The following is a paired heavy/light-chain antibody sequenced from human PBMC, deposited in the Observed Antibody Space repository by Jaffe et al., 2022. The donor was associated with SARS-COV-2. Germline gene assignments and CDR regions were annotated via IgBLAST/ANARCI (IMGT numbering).Light chain of an antibody. CDR2: NDN. CDR1: HSNIRSEI. Sequence: QSVLTQPPSASGTPGQRVTISCSGIHSNIRSEIVNWYQQSPGTAPKLVIFNDNQRPSGVPDRFSGSKSGTSASLAISGLRSEDEAYYYCAAWDDSLNGAVVFGGGTKLTVL. V-gene: IGLV1-44*01. J-gene: IGLJ2*01. CDR3: AAWDDSLNGAVV.
Heavy chain of an antibody. CDR1: GFTFSRYG. Sequence: QVRLEESGGGVVQPGGSLRLSCVASGFTFSRYGMHWVRQAPGKGLEWVAVISLDGYNKYYGDSVKGRFTISRDNSKSTLFLQMDSLRTDDAAVYYCAKGTGSMTTLASLDCWGQGTLVTVSS. CDR2: ISLDGYNK. V-gene: IGHV3-30*18. CDR3: AKGTGSMTTLASLDC. J-gene: IGHJ4*02. D-gene: IGHD4-4*01.